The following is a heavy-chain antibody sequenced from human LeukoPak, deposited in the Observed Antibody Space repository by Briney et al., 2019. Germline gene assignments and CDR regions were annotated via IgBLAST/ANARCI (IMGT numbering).Heavy chain of an antibody. Sequence: GGSLRLSCAASGCTFSSYAMSWVRQAPGKGLEWVSVISGSGDITYYADSVKGRFTISRDNSKNTLYLQMNSLRAEDTAVYYCAKRAGYYFDYWGQGTLVTVSS. CDR1: GCTFSSYA. D-gene: IGHD4/OR15-4a*01. CDR3: AKRAGYYFDY. CDR2: ISGSGDIT. J-gene: IGHJ4*02. V-gene: IGHV3-23*01.